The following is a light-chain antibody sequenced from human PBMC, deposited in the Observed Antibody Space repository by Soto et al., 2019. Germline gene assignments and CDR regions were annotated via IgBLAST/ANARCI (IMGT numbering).Light chain of an antibody. V-gene: IGLV2-14*01. J-gene: IGLJ3*02. CDR3: SSYTSSSTLV. CDR2: EVT. CDR1: SSDVGGYKY. Sequence: QSALTQPASVSGSPGQSITISCTGTSSDVGGYKYVSWYQQHPGKAPKLMIYEVTNRPSGVSNRFSGSKSGNTASLTISGLHTEDEADYYCSSYTSSSTLVFGGGTKLTAL.